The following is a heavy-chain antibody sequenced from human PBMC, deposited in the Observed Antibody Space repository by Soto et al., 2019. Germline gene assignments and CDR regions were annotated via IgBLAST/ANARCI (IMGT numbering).Heavy chain of an antibody. CDR1: GYTFTSYG. CDR2: ISAYNADT. D-gene: IGHD2-15*01. J-gene: IGHJ6*02. V-gene: IGHV1-18*01. CDR3: AREGSDCSGGSCYSGVDA. Sequence: QVQLVQSGPEVKKPGASVKVSCKASGYTFTSYGISWVRQAPGQGLEWMGWISAYNADTNYAQKLQGRVTMTTDTSTTTAYMELRSLRSDDTAVYYCAREGSDCSGGSCYSGVDAWGQGTTVTFSS.